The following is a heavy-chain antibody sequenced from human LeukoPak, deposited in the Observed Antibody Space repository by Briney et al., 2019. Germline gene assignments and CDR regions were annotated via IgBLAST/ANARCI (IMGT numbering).Heavy chain of an antibody. D-gene: IGHD2-15*01. CDR1: GFTFGSYS. CDR3: ARDRCSGGACYALGY. Sequence: GGSLRLSCAASGFTFGSYSMYWVRQAPGKGLEWVSSISSTSSYIYYADSVKGRFTISRDNAKNSLYLQMNSLRAEDTAVYYCARDRCSGGACYALGYWGQGTLGTVSS. V-gene: IGHV3-21*01. CDR2: ISSTSSYI. J-gene: IGHJ4*02.